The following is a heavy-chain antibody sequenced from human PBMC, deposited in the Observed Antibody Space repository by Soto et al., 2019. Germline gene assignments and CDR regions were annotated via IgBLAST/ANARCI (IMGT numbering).Heavy chain of an antibody. V-gene: IGHV4-4*07. Sequence: SETLSLTCTVSGGSINTFYWSWVRQPAGKGLEWIGRIFSSGSTSFNPSLESRVAMSVDTSKNHFSLNLSSVTAADMAVYYCAREGSYSAYNFAHGIQLWSFDFWGQGALDTVSS. CDR2: IFSSGST. CDR3: AREGSYSAYNFAHGIQLWSFDF. J-gene: IGHJ4*02. D-gene: IGHD5-12*01. CDR1: GGSINTFY.